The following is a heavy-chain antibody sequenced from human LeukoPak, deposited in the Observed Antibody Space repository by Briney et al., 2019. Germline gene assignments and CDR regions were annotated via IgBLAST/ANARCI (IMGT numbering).Heavy chain of an antibody. CDR3: ARTYYYGSGSQNWFDP. D-gene: IGHD3-10*01. V-gene: IGHV1-69*02. Sequence: SVKVSCKASGGTLSSYTISWVRQAPGQGLEWMGRIIPILGIANYAQKFHGRVTITADKSTSTAYMELSSLRSEDTAVYYCARTYYYGSGSQNWFDPWGQGTLVTVSS. CDR1: GGTLSSYT. CDR2: IIPILGIA. J-gene: IGHJ5*02.